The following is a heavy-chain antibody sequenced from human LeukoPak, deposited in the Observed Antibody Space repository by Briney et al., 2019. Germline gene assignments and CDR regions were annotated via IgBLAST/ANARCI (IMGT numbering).Heavy chain of an antibody. CDR1: GFTVSSNY. CDR2: IYSAYST. Sequence: QSGGSLRLSCAASGFTVSSNYMSWVRQAPGKGLEWVSVIYSAYSTYYADFVKGRFTISRDTSKNTVYLQMNSLRAEDTAVYYCASGEWLGRLFDYWGQGSPVTVSS. D-gene: IGHD6-19*01. J-gene: IGHJ4*02. V-gene: IGHV3-53*01. CDR3: ASGEWLGRLFDY.